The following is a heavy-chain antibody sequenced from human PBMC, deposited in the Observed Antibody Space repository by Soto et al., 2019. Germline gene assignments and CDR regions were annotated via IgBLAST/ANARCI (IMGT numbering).Heavy chain of an antibody. J-gene: IGHJ6*03. CDR2: INHSGST. CDR3: ARCRPSRRPLRGSNYYYSYLVV. CDR1: GGSFSGYY. V-gene: IGHV4-34*01. D-gene: IGHD2-15*01. Sequence: PSETLSLTCAVYGGSFSGYYWSWIRQPPGKGLEWIGEINHSGSTNYNPSLKSRVTISVDTSKNQFSLKLSSVTAADTAVYYCARCRPSRRPLRGSNYYYSYLVVWGKGTPVTVSS.